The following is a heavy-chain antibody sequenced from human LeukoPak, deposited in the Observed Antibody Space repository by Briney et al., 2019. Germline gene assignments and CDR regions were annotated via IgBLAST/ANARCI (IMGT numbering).Heavy chain of an antibody. J-gene: IGHJ4*02. Sequence: SVKVSCKASGGTFSSYAISWVRQAPGQGLEWMGGIIPIFGTANYARKFQGRVTITTDESTSTAYMELSSLRSEDTAVYYCARESVITIFGVVIFRPLFDYWGQGTLVTVSS. V-gene: IGHV1-69*05. CDR3: ARESVITIFGVVIFRPLFDY. CDR1: GGTFSSYA. CDR2: IIPIFGTA. D-gene: IGHD3-3*01.